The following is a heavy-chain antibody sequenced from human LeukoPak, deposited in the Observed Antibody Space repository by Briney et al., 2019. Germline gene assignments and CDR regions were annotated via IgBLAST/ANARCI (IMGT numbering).Heavy chain of an antibody. CDR1: GHTLSEIS. CDR3: ARGSRIVKYYDFWSGYYPD. CDR2: FDPEDGET. J-gene: IGHJ4*02. V-gene: IGHV1-24*01. Sequence: ASVKVSCKVSGHTLSEISMHWVRQAPGKGLEWMGSFDPEDGETMYAENFQGRFTMTEDTSRDTAYMELSSLRSEDTAVYYCARGSRIVKYYDFWSGYYPDWGQGTLVTVSS. D-gene: IGHD3-3*01.